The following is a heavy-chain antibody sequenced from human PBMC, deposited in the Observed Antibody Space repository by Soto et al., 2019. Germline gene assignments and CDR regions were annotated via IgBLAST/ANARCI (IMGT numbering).Heavy chain of an antibody. Sequence: QVQLVESGGGLVKPGGSLRLSCAASGFTFSDYYMSWIRQSPGKGLEWVSYISSSGSTIYYADSVKGRFTISRDNAKNSLYLQMNSLRAEDTAVYYCAREVVPAENDYYYYYGRDVWGQGTTVTVSS. D-gene: IGHD2-2*01. CDR1: GFTFSDYY. CDR2: ISSSGSTI. V-gene: IGHV3-11*01. J-gene: IGHJ6*02. CDR3: AREVVPAENDYYYYYGRDV.